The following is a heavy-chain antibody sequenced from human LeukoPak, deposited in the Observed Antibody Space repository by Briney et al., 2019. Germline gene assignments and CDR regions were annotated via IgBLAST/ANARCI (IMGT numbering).Heavy chain of an antibody. D-gene: IGHD3-10*01. CDR3: ARGGQYYGSGLDY. V-gene: IGHV4-59*01. CDR2: IYYSGST. CDR1: GGSISSYY. J-gene: IGHJ4*02. Sequence: SETLSLTCTVSGGSISSYYWSWIRQPPGKGLEWIGYIYYSGSTNYNPSLKSRVTISVDTSKNQFSLKLSSVTAADTAVYYCARGGQYYGSGLDYWGQGTLVTVSS.